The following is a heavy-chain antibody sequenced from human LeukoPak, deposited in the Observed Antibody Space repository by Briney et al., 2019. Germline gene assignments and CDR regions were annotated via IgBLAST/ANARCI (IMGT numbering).Heavy chain of an antibody. CDR2: IYYSGTT. J-gene: IGHJ4*02. D-gene: IGHD6-13*01. CDR3: ARGVYIAAAQYGY. Sequence: PSETLSLTCTVSGGAISSYYWSWIRQPPGKGLEWIGYIYYSGTTNYNPSLKSRVTISVDTSKNQFSLKLSSVTAADTAVYYCARGVYIAAAQYGYWGQGTLVTVSS. V-gene: IGHV4-59*01. CDR1: GGAISSYY.